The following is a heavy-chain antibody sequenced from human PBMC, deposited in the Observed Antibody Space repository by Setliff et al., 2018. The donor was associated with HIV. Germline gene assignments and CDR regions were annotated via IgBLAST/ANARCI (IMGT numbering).Heavy chain of an antibody. CDR2: VSGSGSTT. D-gene: IGHD3-22*01. CDR3: AKCGGDYYDSSGTAYYGMDV. CDR1: GFAFSTYA. Sequence: GESLKISCAASGFAFSTYAMSWVRQAPGKGLEWVSAVSGSGSTTYYADSVKGRFTISRDNSKNTLLLQMNSLRAEDTAVYYCAKCGGDYYDSSGTAYYGMDVWGQGTTVTVSS. J-gene: IGHJ6*02. V-gene: IGHV3-23*01.